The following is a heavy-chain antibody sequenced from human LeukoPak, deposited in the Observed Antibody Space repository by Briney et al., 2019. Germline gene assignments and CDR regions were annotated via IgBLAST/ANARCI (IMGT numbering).Heavy chain of an antibody. CDR3: ARLDRDGYKLGQGIFDY. D-gene: IGHD5-24*01. CDR2: INPNSGGT. Sequence: ASVKVSCKASGYTFTGYYMHWVRQAPGQGLEWMGRINPNSGGTNDAQKFQGRVTMTRDTSISTAYMELSRLRSDDTAVYYCARLDRDGYKLGQGIFDYWGQGTLVTVSS. V-gene: IGHV1-2*06. CDR1: GYTFTGYY. J-gene: IGHJ4*02.